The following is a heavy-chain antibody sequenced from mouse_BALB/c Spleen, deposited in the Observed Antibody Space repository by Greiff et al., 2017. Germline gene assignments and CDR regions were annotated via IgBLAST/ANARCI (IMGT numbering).Heavy chain of an antibody. CDR1: GYTFTSYW. D-gene: IGHD2-4*01. CDR3: TRSDYDGDDY. CDR2: IYPSDSYT. Sequence: QVQLKQSGAELVRPGASVKLSCKASGYTFTSYWINWVKQRPGQGLEWIGNIYPSDSYTNYNQKFKDKATLTVDKSSSTAYMQLSSPTSEDSAVYYCTRSDYDGDDYWGQGTTLTVSS. V-gene: IGHV1-69*02. J-gene: IGHJ2*01.